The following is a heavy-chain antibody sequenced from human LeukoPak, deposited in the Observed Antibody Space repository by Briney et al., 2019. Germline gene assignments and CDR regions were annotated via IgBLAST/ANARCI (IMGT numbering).Heavy chain of an antibody. CDR2: ISAYNGNT. D-gene: IGHD5-12*01. CDR1: GYTFTSYG. V-gene: IGHV1-18*01. Sequence: GAAVKVSCTASGYTFTSYGISWVRQAPGEGLEWMGWISAYNGNTNYAQKLQGRVTMTTDKSTNTADMELRSLRSDDTAVYYCARRLSGLSNYYYYYGMDVWGQGTTLTVS. CDR3: ARRLSGLSNYYYYYGMDV. J-gene: IGHJ6*02.